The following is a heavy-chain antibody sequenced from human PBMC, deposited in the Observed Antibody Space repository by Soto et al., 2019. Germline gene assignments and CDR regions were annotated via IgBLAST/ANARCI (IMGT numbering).Heavy chain of an antibody. CDR3: ARGRGTGIPGYYHYCMDV. Sequence: GGSLRLSCAASGFTLSDHYMDWVRQAPGKGLEWVGRTRNKANSYTTEYAASVKGRFTISRDDSKNSLYLQMISLKTDDTAVYYCARGRGTGIPGYYHYCMDVWGKGTTVTVSS. J-gene: IGHJ6*03. V-gene: IGHV3-72*01. CDR2: TRNKANSYTT. D-gene: IGHD3-10*01. CDR1: GFTLSDHY.